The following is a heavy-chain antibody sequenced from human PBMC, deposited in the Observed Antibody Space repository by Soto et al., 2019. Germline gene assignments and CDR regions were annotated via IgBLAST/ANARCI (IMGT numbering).Heavy chain of an antibody. CDR3: ARVSPPPDY. CDR2: ISTSGSTI. J-gene: IGHJ4*02. CDR1: GFTFIDYY. Sequence: PGGSLRLSCAASGFTFIDYYMSWILQAPGKGLEWVSYISTSGSTINYAYSVKGRFTISRDNAKNSLYLQMNSLRAEDTAVYYCARVSPPPDYWGQGTLVTVSS. V-gene: IGHV3-11*01.